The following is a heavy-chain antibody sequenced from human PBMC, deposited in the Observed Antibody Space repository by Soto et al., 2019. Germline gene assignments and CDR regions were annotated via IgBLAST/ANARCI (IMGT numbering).Heavy chain of an antibody. J-gene: IGHJ6*02. CDR2: ISYDGSNK. V-gene: IGHV3-30*18. Sequence: QVQLVESGGGVVQPGRSLRLSCAASGFTFSSYGMHWVRQAPGKGLEWLAVISYDGSNKYYADSVKSRFTISRDNSKNTLYRQMNSLRAEDTGVYYCAKEVIVGARYYYYGMDVWGQGTTVTVSS. CDR3: AKEVIVGARYYYYGMDV. D-gene: IGHD1-26*01. CDR1: GFTFSSYG.